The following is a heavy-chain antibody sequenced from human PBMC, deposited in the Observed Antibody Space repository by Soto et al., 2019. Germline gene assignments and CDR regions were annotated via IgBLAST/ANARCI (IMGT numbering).Heavy chain of an antibody. CDR3: ARGSYYDSSGYYPY. D-gene: IGHD3-22*01. J-gene: IGHJ4*02. Sequence: SETLSLTCTVSGGSISSYFWSWIRQPPGKGLEWIGYIYYSGSTFYNPSLKSRVTISVDTSKNQFSLKLSSVTAADTAVYYWARGSYYDSSGYYPYWGQGTLVTVS. V-gene: IGHV4-59*12. CDR1: GGSISSYF. CDR2: IYYSGST.